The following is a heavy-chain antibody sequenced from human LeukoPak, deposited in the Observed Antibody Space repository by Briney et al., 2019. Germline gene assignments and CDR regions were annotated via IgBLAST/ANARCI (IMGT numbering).Heavy chain of an antibody. CDR1: GFTFSSHW. CDR2: IKPDGSEK. V-gene: IGHV3-7*01. D-gene: IGHD3-22*01. Sequence: GGSLRLSCAASGFTFSSHWMSWVRQAPGKGLEWVGNIKPDGSEKYYVDSLKGRFIISRDNAKNSLYLQMNSLRAEDVAVYYCAKYFYDGSGTHYFDYWGQGTPVTVSS. CDR3: AKYFYDGSGTHYFDY. J-gene: IGHJ4*02.